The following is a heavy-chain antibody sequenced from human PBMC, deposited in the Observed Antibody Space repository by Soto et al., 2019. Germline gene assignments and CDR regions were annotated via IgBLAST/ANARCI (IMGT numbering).Heavy chain of an antibody. CDR1: GFTFDDYA. D-gene: IGHD3-22*01. V-gene: IGHV3-9*01. CDR2: INWNSDTI. CDR3: AMSNSNDLYYHFES. J-gene: IGHJ4*02. Sequence: EVQLVESGGGLVQPGGSLRLSCAASGFTFDDYAMHWVRQAPGKGLECVSGINWNSDTIGYADSVKGRFTVSRDNAKGSLLLQMSSLRAEDTAVYFCAMSNSNDLYYHFESWGQGTPVTVSS.